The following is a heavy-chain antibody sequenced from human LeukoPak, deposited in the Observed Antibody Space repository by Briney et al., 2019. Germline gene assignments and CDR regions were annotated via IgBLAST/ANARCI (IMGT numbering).Heavy chain of an antibody. CDR2: IYSGGST. Sequence: AGGSLRLSCAASGFTVSSNYMSWVRQAPGKGLEWVSVIYSGGSTYYADSVKGRFTISRDNSKNTLYLQMNSLRAEDTAVYYCARGVYYDSSGSTDRFDYWGQGTLVTVSS. V-gene: IGHV3-66*01. J-gene: IGHJ4*02. D-gene: IGHD3-22*01. CDR3: ARGVYYDSSGSTDRFDY. CDR1: GFTVSSNY.